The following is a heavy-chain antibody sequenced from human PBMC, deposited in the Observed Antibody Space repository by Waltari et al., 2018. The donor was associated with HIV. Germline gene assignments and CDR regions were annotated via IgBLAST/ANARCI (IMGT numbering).Heavy chain of an antibody. CDR2: ISAYNGNT. CDR1: GYTFTSYG. J-gene: IGHJ3*02. CDR3: ARAPHDYGDRGWAFDI. D-gene: IGHD4-17*01. Sequence: QVQLVQSGAEVQKPGAAVKVSCKASGYTFTSYGISWVRPAPGQGLEWMGWISAYNGNTNYAQKLQGRVTMTTDTSTSTAYMELRSLRSDDTAVYYCARAPHDYGDRGWAFDIWGQGTMVTVSS. V-gene: IGHV1-18*01.